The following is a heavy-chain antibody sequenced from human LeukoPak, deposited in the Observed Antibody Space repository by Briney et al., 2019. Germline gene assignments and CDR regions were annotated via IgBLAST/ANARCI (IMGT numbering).Heavy chain of an antibody. D-gene: IGHD5-18*01. CDR2: INPNSGGT. Sequence: GASVKVSCKASGYTFTGYFMHWVRQAPGQGLEWMGWINPNSGGTNYAQKFQGRVTMTRDTSISTAYMELSRLRSDDTAVYYCARDLARVVAVDTAMGGWGQGTLVTVSS. CDR3: ARDLARVVAVDTAMGG. J-gene: IGHJ4*02. V-gene: IGHV1-2*02. CDR1: GYTFTGYF.